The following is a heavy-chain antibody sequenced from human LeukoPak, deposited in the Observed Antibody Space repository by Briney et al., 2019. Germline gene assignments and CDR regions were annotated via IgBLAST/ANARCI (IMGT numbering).Heavy chain of an antibody. V-gene: IGHV3-48*02. J-gene: IGHJ4*02. CDR1: GFIFSSYS. CDR2: ISSSRRTI. Sequence: GGSLRLSCAASGFIFSSYSMNWVRQVPGKGLEWVSYISSSRRTIYYADSVKGRFTISRDNAKNSLYLQMNSLRDEDTAVYYCAREAAWAFDYWGQGTLVTVSS. D-gene: IGHD6-25*01. CDR3: AREAAWAFDY.